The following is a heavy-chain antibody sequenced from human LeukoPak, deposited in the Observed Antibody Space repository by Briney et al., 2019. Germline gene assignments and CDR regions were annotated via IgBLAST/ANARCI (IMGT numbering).Heavy chain of an antibody. J-gene: IGHJ4*02. Sequence: HPGGSLRFSCAASGFTFSSYAMSWVRQAPGKGLEWASAISGSGGSTYYADSVKGRFTISRDNSKNTLYLQMNSLRAEDTAVYYCAEPEGGYYDIRPDWGQGTLVTVSS. CDR2: ISGSGGST. V-gene: IGHV3-23*01. CDR1: GFTFSSYA. CDR3: AEPEGGYYDIRPD. D-gene: IGHD3-22*01.